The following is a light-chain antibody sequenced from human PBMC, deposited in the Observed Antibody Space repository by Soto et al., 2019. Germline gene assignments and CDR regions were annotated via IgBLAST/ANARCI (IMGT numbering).Light chain of an antibody. V-gene: IGLV2-14*01. CDR2: EVS. CDR1: SSDVGGYNY. J-gene: IGLJ1*01. CDR3: SSYTSSSTYV. Sequence: QSVLTQPASVSGSPGQSITISCTGTSSDVGGYNYVSWYQQHPGTAPKLMIYEVSNRPSGVSNRFSGSKSGNTASLTISGLQAEDEADDYCSSYTSSSTYVFGTGTKLTVL.